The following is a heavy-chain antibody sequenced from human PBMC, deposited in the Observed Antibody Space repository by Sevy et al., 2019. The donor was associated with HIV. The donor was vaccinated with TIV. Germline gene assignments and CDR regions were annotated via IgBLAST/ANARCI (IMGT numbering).Heavy chain of an antibody. Sequence: GGSLRLSCAASGLTVSSNYMSWVRQAPGKGLEWVSVIDSGGSTYYGDSVKGRFTISRDNSRNTLYLQMNSLRAVDTAVYYCARDRYYDASGYYYYYYGMDVWGQGTTVTVSS. J-gene: IGHJ6*02. CDR3: ARDRYYDASGYYYYYYGMDV. V-gene: IGHV3-66*01. CDR1: GLTVSSNY. D-gene: IGHD3-22*01. CDR2: IDSGGST.